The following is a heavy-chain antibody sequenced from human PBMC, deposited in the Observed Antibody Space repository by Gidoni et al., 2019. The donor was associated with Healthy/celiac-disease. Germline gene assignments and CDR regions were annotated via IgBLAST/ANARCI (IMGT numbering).Heavy chain of an antibody. Sequence: QVQLVQSGAEVKKPGASVKVSCTASGYTFTSYYMHWVRQAPGEWLEWMGIINPSGGSTSYAQKFQGRVTMTRDTSTSTVYMELSSLRSEDTAVYYCARDRSGSYGFDIWGQGTMVTVSS. V-gene: IGHV1-46*01. CDR3: ARDRSGSYGFDI. CDR1: GYTFTSYY. CDR2: INPSGGST. J-gene: IGHJ3*02. D-gene: IGHD1-26*01.